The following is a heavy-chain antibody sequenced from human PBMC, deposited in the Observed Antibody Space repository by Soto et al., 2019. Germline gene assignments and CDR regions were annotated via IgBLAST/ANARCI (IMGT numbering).Heavy chain of an antibody. D-gene: IGHD5-12*01. CDR3: ARAGRGYSGYDSLYYFEY. CDR2: IYPADSDT. CDR1: GDTLTRYW. Sequence: GESLTITCTGFGDTLTRYWIGWVRQMPGKGLEWMGVIYPADSDTRYSPSFQGQVTISADKSISTAYLQWSSLKASDTAMYYCARAGRGYSGYDSLYYFEYWGQGTLVIVSS. J-gene: IGHJ4*02. V-gene: IGHV5-51*01.